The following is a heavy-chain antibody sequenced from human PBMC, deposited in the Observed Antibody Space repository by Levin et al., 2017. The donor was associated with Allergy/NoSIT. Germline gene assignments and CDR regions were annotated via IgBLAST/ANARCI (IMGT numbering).Heavy chain of an antibody. V-gene: IGHV3-53*01. D-gene: IGHD3-9*01. CDR1: GFTVSSNY. CDR3: ARVRMDDILTGYSYAFDI. J-gene: IGHJ3*02. CDR2: IYSGGST. Sequence: PGGSLRLSCAASGFTVSSNYMSWVRQAPGKGLEWVSVIYSGGSTYYADSVKGRFTISRDNSKNTLYLQMNSLRAEDTAVYYCARVRMDDILTGYSYAFDIWGQGTMVTVSS.